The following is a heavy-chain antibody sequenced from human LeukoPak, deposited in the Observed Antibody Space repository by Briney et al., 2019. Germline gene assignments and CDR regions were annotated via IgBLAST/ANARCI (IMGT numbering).Heavy chain of an antibody. Sequence: QSSETLSLTCTVSGGSISSGDYYWSWIRQPPGRGLEWIGYIYYSGSTYYNPSLKSRVTISVDTSKNQFSLKLSSVTAADTAVYYCARNSGSYPYYFDYWGQGTLVTVSS. D-gene: IGHD1-26*01. V-gene: IGHV4-30-4*08. CDR3: ARNSGSYPYYFDY. CDR1: GGSISSGDYY. CDR2: IYYSGST. J-gene: IGHJ4*02.